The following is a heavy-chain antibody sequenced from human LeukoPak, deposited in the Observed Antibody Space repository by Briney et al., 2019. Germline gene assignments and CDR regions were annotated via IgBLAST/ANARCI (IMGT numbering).Heavy chain of an antibody. V-gene: IGHV3-20*04. CDR1: GFTFGDYG. Sequence: GGSLRLSCAASGFTFGDYGMIWVRQAAGHGLEWFSGMNWNGSSTGYADSVKGRFTISRDNDKNSLYLQINSLRAEDTALYYCAPLDWSSTSCYSGWGQGTLVTVYS. CDR3: APLDWSSTSCYSG. D-gene: IGHD2-2*02. J-gene: IGHJ4*02. CDR2: MNWNGSST.